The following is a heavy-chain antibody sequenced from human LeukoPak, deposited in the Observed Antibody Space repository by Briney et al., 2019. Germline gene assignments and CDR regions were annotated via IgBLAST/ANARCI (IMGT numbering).Heavy chain of an antibody. Sequence: SETLSLTCAVYGGSFSVYYWSWIRQPPGKGLEWIGYIYYSGSTNYNPSLKSRVTISVDTSKNQFSLKLSSVTAADTAVYYCARGGIAARPDWFDPWGQGTLVTVSS. V-gene: IGHV4-59*01. CDR1: GGSFSVYY. J-gene: IGHJ5*02. D-gene: IGHD6-6*01. CDR3: ARGGIAARPDWFDP. CDR2: IYYSGST.